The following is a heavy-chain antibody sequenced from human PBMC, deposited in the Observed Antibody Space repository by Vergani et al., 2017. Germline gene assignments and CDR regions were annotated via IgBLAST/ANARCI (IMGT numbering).Heavy chain of an antibody. CDR3: ARVNTETNGHLYYYYYMDV. D-gene: IGHD4-11*01. Sequence: QVQLQQWGGGLLKPSETLSLTCVVNGGSFTSYHWTWIRQSPGEGLEWVGDIDHTGRPDYNPSLKSRLNMLVDKSRTQFSLTLNSGTATDTAIYFCARVNTETNGHLYYYYYMDVWVQGTAVTVS. CDR1: GGSFTSYH. V-gene: IGHV4-34*01. J-gene: IGHJ6*03. CDR2: IDHTGRP.